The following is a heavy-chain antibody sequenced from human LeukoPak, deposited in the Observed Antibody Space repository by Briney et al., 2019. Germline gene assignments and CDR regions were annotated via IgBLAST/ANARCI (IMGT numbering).Heavy chain of an antibody. CDR3: ARDRTGSPSFGDY. Sequence: ASVKVSCKASGYDFTSYAMHWVRQAPGQRLEWMGWINAGNGNTKYSQKLQGRVTMTTDTSTSAAYMELRSLRSDDTAVYYCARDRTGSPSFGDYWGQGTLVTVSS. CDR2: INAGNGNT. CDR1: GYDFTSYA. V-gene: IGHV1-3*01. J-gene: IGHJ4*02. D-gene: IGHD1-14*01.